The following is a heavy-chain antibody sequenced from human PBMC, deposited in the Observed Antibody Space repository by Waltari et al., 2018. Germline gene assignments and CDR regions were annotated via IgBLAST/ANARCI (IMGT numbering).Heavy chain of an antibody. V-gene: IGHV4-59*01. D-gene: IGHD1-26*01. Sequence: QVQLQESGPGLVKPSETLSLTCTVSGGSISSYYWSWIRQPPGKGLEWIGYISYRGGSNYNPSLKSRVTISADTAKNQFSLKLRSVTAADTAVYYCARGEWELLLDYWGRGTLVTVSS. CDR1: GGSISSYY. CDR3: ARGEWELLLDY. CDR2: ISYRGGS. J-gene: IGHJ4*02.